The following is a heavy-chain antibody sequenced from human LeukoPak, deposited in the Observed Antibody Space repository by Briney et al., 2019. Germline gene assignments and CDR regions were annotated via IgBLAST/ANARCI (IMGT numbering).Heavy chain of an antibody. D-gene: IGHD3-22*01. CDR3: ARSGGYYSDAFDI. J-gene: IGHJ3*02. Sequence: PGGSLRLSCAASGFTFSSYDMSWVRQAPGKGPEWVSGISGSGGTTYYADSVKGRFTISRDNSKNTLYLQMNSLRADDTAVYYCARSGGYYSDAFDIWGQGTMVTVSS. CDR2: ISGSGGTT. V-gene: IGHV3-23*01. CDR1: GFTFSSYD.